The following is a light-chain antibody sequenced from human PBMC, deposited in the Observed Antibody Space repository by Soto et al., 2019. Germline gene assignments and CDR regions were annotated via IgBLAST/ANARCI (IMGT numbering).Light chain of an antibody. Sequence: DIVMTQSPDSLAVSLGERATINCKSSQSVLYSSNNKNYLAWYQQKPGQPPQLLIYWASTRESGVPDGFSGTGSGTDFTPTISSLQVEDGAVYYCQQYYSPPPPFGGGTKVEIK. V-gene: IGKV4-1*01. CDR3: QQYYSPPPP. CDR2: WAS. CDR1: QSVLYSSNNKNY. J-gene: IGKJ4*01.